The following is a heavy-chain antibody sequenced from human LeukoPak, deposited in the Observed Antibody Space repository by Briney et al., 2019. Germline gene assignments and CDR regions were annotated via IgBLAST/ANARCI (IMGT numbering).Heavy chain of an antibody. D-gene: IGHD6-19*01. V-gene: IGHV4-34*01. CDR1: GGSFSGHY. Sequence: ASETLSLTCAVYGGSFSGHYWTWIRQPPGKGLEWIGEINHSGSTNYNPSLKSRVTTSVDTSKNQFSLKLTSATAADTAVYYCARLHSSGTDIWGQGTMVTVSS. CDR2: INHSGST. CDR3: ARLHSSGTDI. J-gene: IGHJ3*02.